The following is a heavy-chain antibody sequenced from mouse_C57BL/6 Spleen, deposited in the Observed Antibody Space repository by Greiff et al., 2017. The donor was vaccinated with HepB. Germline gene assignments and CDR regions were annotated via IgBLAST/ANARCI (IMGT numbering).Heavy chain of an antibody. D-gene: IGHD1-1*01. Sequence: EVQLQQSGPELVKPGASVKIPCKASGYTFTDYNMDWVKQSHGKSLEWIGDINPNNGGTIYNQKFKGKATLTVDKSSSTAYMELRSLTSEDTAVYYCARSNTTVVAGENYFDYWGQGTTLTVSS. CDR2: INPNNGGT. CDR3: ARSNTTVVAGENYFDY. V-gene: IGHV1-18*01. CDR1: GYTFTDYN. J-gene: IGHJ2*01.